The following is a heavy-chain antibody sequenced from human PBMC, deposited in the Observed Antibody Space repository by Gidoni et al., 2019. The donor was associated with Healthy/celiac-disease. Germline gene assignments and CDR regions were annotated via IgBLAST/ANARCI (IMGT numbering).Heavy chain of an antibody. CDR3: ASRSQYCSGGSCSNYYFDY. V-gene: IGHV4-34*01. CDR1: GGSFSGYY. J-gene: IGHJ4*02. Sequence: QVQLQQWGAGLLKPSETLSLTCAVYGGSFSGYYWSWIRQPPGKGLEWIGEINHSGSTNYNPSLKSRVTISVDTSKNQFSLKLSSVTAADTAVYYCASRSQYCSGGSCSNYYFDYWGQGTLVTVSS. CDR2: INHSGST. D-gene: IGHD2-15*01.